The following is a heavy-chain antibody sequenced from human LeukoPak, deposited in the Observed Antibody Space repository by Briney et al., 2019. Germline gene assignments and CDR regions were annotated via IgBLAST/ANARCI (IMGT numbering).Heavy chain of an antibody. J-gene: IGHJ5*02. V-gene: IGHV3-7*01. CDR3: ARGGRDSSGYLQRWPDT. D-gene: IGHD3-22*01. Sequence: PGGSLRLSCAAPGFTLCSYWMNWVRQAPGKGLEGVANIKHDGREKYCVDSVKDRFTISRDNAENSLYLQMNRLRAEDTAVYYCARGGRDSSGYLQRWPDTWGEGALVIASS. CDR1: GFTLCSYW. CDR2: IKHDGREK.